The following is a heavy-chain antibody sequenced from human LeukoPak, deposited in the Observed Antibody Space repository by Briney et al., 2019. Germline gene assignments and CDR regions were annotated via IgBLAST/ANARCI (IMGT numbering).Heavy chain of an antibody. Sequence: KVSCKASGYTFSGYSMHWVRQAPGQGPEWMGIIYPGDSDTRYSPSFQGQVTISADKSISTAYLQWSSLKASDTAMYYCVSDYYDSSGYYYWGQGTLVTVSS. CDR2: IYPGDSDT. V-gene: IGHV5-51*01. CDR1: GYTFSGYS. CDR3: VSDYYDSSGYYY. J-gene: IGHJ4*02. D-gene: IGHD3-22*01.